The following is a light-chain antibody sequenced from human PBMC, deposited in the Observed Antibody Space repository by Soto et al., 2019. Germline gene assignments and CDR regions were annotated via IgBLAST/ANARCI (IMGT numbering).Light chain of an antibody. CDR3: KQFNNYPIT. J-gene: IGKJ5*01. CDR1: QGISSA. V-gene: IGKV1D-13*01. CDR2: DAS. Sequence: AIPLTQSPSSLSASVGDRVTITCRASQGISSALAWYQQKPGKAPNLLIYDASSLESGVPSRFSGSGSGTDFTLTISSLQPEDFATYYCKQFNNYPITFGQGTRLEIK.